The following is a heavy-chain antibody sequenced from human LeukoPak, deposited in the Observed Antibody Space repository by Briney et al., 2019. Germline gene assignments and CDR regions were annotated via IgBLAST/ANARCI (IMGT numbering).Heavy chain of an antibody. J-gene: IGHJ4*02. D-gene: IGHD3-22*01. CDR2: MYHSGST. CDR3: ARSLDYYDSSGQNY. Sequence: PSETLSLTCTVSNYSISTDYYWGWIRQPPGKGLEWIGTMYHSGSTYYNPSLKSRVTISVDTSKNQFSLKLSSVTAADTAVYYCARSLDYYDSSGQNYWGQGILVTVSS. V-gene: IGHV4-38-2*02. CDR1: NYSISTDYY.